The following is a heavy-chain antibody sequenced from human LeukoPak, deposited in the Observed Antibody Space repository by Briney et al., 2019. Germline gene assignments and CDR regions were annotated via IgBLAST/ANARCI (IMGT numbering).Heavy chain of an antibody. J-gene: IGHJ4*02. Sequence: GRSLRLSCAASGFTFTSYTFHWVRQAPGKGLEWVSVISHDGSNTYNADSVKGRFTFSRDNSKNTLYLQMNSLRAEDTAVYYCARDVDYGGRLDNWGQGTLVTVSS. CDR3: ARDVDYGGRLDN. CDR2: ISHDGSNT. D-gene: IGHD4-23*01. CDR1: GFTFTSYT. V-gene: IGHV3-30-3*01.